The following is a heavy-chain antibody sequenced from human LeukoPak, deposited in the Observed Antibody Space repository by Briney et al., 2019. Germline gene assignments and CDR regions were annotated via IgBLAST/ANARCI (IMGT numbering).Heavy chain of an antibody. V-gene: IGHV4-39*01. CDR1: GGSISSSSYY. CDR2: SSYSGST. D-gene: IGHD4-17*01. J-gene: IGHJ4*02. Sequence: PSETLSLTCTVSGGSISSSSYYWSWIRQPPGKGLEWIGSSSYSGSTYYNPSLNSRVTISVDTSNNQFSLKLTSVTAADTAVYYCARHLDYGDSLSLWGQGTLVTVSS. CDR3: ARHLDYGDSLSL.